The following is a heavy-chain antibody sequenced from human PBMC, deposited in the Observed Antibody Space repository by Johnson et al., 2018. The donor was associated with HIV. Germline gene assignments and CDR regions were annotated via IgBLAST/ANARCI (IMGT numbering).Heavy chain of an antibody. J-gene: IGHJ3*02. D-gene: IGHD3-10*01. CDR1: AFTVSDNY. CDR2: IYTGGST. Sequence: EVQLVESGGGLVQPGGSLRLSCAASAFTVSDNYLSWVRQAPGKGLEWASVIYTGGSTYYADSVTGRFTISRDNSKNTLYLQKNSLRVEDTAVYYCASSYSESDAFDIWGQGTMVTVSS. V-gene: IGHV3-66*01. CDR3: ASSYSESDAFDI.